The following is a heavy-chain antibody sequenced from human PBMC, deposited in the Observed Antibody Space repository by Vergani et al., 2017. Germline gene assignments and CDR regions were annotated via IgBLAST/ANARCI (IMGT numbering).Heavy chain of an antibody. V-gene: IGHV3-48*03. CDR1: GFIFSSYE. D-gene: IGHD2-2*01. Sequence: EVQLVESGGGLVQPGGSLRLSCAASGFIFSSYEMNWVRQAPGKGLEWVSYISSSGSTIYYADPVKGRFTISRDNAKNSLYLQMNSLRAEDTAVYYCAGDSGTTRGWGQGTLVTVSS. J-gene: IGHJ4*02. CDR3: AGDSGTTRG. CDR2: ISSSGSTI.